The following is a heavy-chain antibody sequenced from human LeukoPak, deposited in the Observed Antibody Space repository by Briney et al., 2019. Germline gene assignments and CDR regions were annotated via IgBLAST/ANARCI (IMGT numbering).Heavy chain of an antibody. J-gene: IGHJ3*02. CDR3: ARDRRFLEWLPEAAFDI. D-gene: IGHD3-3*01. CDR2: IYTSGST. CDR1: GGSISSYY. Sequence: SETLSLTCTVSGGSISSYYWSWIRQPAGKGLEWIGRIYTSGSTNYNPSLKSRVTMSVDTSKNQFSLKLSSVTAADTAVYYCARDRRFLEWLPEAAFDIWGQGTMVTVSS. V-gene: IGHV4-4*07.